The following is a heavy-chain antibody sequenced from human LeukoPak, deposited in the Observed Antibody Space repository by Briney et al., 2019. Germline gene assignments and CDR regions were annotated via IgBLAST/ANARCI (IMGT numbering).Heavy chain of an antibody. J-gene: IGHJ6*02. CDR3: ARSPQSMVRGVIYYYYYYGMDV. D-gene: IGHD3-10*01. Sequence: PSETLSLTCAVYGGSFSGYYWSRIRQPPGKGLEWIGEINHSGSTNYNPSLKSRVTISVDTSKNQFSLKLSSVTAADTAVYYCARSPQSMVRGVIYYYYYYGMDVWGQGTTVTVSS. V-gene: IGHV4-34*01. CDR1: GGSFSGYY. CDR2: INHSGST.